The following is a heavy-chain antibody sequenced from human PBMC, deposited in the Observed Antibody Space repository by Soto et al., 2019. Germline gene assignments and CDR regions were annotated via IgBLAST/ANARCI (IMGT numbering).Heavy chain of an antibody. J-gene: IGHJ4*02. Sequence: GGSLRLSCVASGFTFSSYWMHWVRQTPGKGLVWVSRINSDGSSATYADSVKGRFTISRDNAKNTLYLQMNGLRAEDTAVYYCAKGGRGFGDYWGQGTLVTVSS. CDR1: GFTFSSYW. CDR3: AKGGRGFGDY. D-gene: IGHD3-16*01. CDR2: INSDGSSA. V-gene: IGHV3-74*01.